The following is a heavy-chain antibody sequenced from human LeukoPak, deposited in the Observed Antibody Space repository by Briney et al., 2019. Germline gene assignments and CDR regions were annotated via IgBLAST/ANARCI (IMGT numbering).Heavy chain of an antibody. D-gene: IGHD3-10*01. Sequence: GGALRLSCAASGFTFSSYGMHWVRQAPGKGLEGVAVIWYDGSNKYYADSVKGRFTISRDNSKNKMYLQMNSLRAEDTAVYYCAPKPRITMVRGVISTYPLIDYWGQGTLVTVSS. J-gene: IGHJ4*02. CDR2: IWYDGSNK. V-gene: IGHV3-33*01. CDR3: APKPRITMVRGVISTYPLIDY. CDR1: GFTFSSYG.